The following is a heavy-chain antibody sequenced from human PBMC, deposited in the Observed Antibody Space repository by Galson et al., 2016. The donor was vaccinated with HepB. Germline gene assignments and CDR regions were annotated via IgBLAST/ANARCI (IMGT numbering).Heavy chain of an antibody. Sequence: SLRLSCAASGFRFSSFWMSWVRQAPGKGLGWVANRNQDGGEQYYVDSVRGRFTISRDNAQNSLFLQMDSLRGEDTAVYYCVRERDGRFFDYWGQGTLVTVSS. CDR2: RNQDGGEQ. J-gene: IGHJ4*02. V-gene: IGHV3-7*01. CDR1: GFRFSSFW. D-gene: IGHD3-16*01. CDR3: VRERDGRFFDY.